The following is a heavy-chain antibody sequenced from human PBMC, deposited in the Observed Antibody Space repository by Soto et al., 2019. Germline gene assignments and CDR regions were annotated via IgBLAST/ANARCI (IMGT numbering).Heavy chain of an antibody. CDR2: INPSGGST. CDR3: ARSELSDYYYYYGMDV. V-gene: IGHV1-46*01. Sequence: ASVKVSCKASGYTFTSYYMHWVRQAPGQGLEWMGIINPSGGSTSYAQKFQGRVAMTRDTSTSTVYMELSSLRSEDTAVYYCARSELSDYYYYYGMDVWGQGTTVTVSS. D-gene: IGHD1-26*01. J-gene: IGHJ6*02. CDR1: GYTFTSYY.